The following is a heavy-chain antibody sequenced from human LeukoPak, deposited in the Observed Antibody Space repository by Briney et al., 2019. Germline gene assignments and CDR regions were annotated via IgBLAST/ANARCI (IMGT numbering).Heavy chain of an antibody. Sequence: PSETLSLTCTVSGGSLSSYYRSWIRQPPGKGLVWVGYIYYSGSTTYNPSVKSRVTISVDTSKNQFSLKLSSVTAADTAVYYCARGDWGIRDDFDNWGQGTPVTVSS. D-gene: IGHD3-16*01. V-gene: IGHV4-59*01. CDR1: GGSLSSYY. J-gene: IGHJ4*02. CDR2: IYYSGST. CDR3: ARGDWGIRDDFDN.